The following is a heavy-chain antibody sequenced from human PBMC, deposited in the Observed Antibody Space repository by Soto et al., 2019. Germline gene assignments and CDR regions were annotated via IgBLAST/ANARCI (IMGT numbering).Heavy chain of an antibody. D-gene: IGHD3-10*01. CDR2: MSHDGTAS. V-gene: IGHV3-30-3*02. CDR1: GFTFSDYA. CDR3: VKDQGFQRRYGYLHH. Sequence: QVQLVESGGGVVQPGRSLRLSCAASGFTFSDYALHWVRQAPGKGLEWVAAMSHDGTASYHPDSVKGRLTISRDNAKNTLYLQMNSLRVKDTAVYVCVKDQGFQRRYGYLHHWGQGTLVTVSS. J-gene: IGHJ1*01.